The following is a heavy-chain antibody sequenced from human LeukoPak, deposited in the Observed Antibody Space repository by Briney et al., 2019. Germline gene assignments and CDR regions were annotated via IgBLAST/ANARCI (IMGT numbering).Heavy chain of an antibody. CDR2: ISGSGGST. Sequence: GGSLRLSCAASGFTFSSYAMSWVRQAPGKGLEWVSAISGSGGSTYYADSVKGRFTISRDNSKNTLYLQMNSLRAEDTAVYYCATGITMIVMVCDYWGQGTLVTVSS. V-gene: IGHV3-23*01. CDR1: GFTFSSYA. J-gene: IGHJ4*02. CDR3: ATGITMIVMVCDY. D-gene: IGHD3-22*01.